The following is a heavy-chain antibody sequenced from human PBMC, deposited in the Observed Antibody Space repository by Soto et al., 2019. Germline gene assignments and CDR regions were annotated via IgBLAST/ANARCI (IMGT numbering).Heavy chain of an antibody. CDR1: GYTFTSYG. J-gene: IGHJ5*02. CDR3: AREVIGAAAGTAVFWFAP. CDR2: ISAYNGNT. Sequence: QVQLVQSGAEVKKPGASVKVSCKASGYTFTSYGISWVRQAPGQGLEWMGWISAYNGNTNYAQKLQGRVTMTTDTSPITDYMELRVLRSDDTAVYYCAREVIGAAAGTAVFWFAPWGQGTLVTVSS. V-gene: IGHV1-18*01. D-gene: IGHD6-13*01.